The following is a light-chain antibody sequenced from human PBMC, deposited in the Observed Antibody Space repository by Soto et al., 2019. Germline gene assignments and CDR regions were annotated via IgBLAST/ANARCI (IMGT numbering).Light chain of an antibody. CDR2: EVN. CDR1: SSDIGAYNY. J-gene: IGLJ1*01. CDR3: SSYTGGNPAYV. Sequence: QSVLTQPASVSGSPGQSITISCTGTSSDIGAYNYVSWYQQHPGKAPKLIIYEVNNRPSGVSDRFSGSKSGNTASLTVSGLQAEDEADYYCSSYTGGNPAYVFGTGTKLTVL. V-gene: IGLV2-14*01.